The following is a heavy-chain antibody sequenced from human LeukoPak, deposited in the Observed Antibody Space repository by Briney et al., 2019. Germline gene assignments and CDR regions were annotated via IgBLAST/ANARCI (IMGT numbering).Heavy chain of an antibody. D-gene: IGHD3-3*01. V-gene: IGHV1-46*01. CDR1: GYTFSDYH. CDR3: AREGFPPKISDFWSGLGPYYYYGMDV. J-gene: IGHJ6*02. CDR2: INPSGASP. Sequence: ASVKVSCKAPGYTFSDYHTHWVRQAPGQGLEWMGLINPSGASPDYAQKFQGRVTMTRDTSPGTFYMELSSLRSEDTAVYYCAREGFPPKISDFWSGLGPYYYYGMDVWGQGTTVAVSS.